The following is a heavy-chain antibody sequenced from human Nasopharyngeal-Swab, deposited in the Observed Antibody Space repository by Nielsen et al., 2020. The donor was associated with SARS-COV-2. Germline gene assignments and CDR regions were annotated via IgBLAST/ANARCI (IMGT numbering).Heavy chain of an antibody. CDR1: GGTFSSYA. CDR2: IIPIFGTA. J-gene: IGHJ6*03. V-gene: IGHV1-69*05. D-gene: IGHD3-10*01. Sequence: SVKVSCKASGGTFSSYAISWVRQAPGQGLEWMGGIIPIFGTANYAQKLQGRVTMTTDTSTSTAYMELRSLRSDDTAVYYCARDKWFGTIWPGGYYYYMDVWGKGTTVTVSS. CDR3: ARDKWFGTIWPGGYYYYMDV.